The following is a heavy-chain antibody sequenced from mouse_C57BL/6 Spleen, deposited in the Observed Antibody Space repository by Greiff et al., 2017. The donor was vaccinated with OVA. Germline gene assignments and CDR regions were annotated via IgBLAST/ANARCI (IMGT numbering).Heavy chain of an antibody. CDR3: ARTIYYYGSYWYFDV. Sequence: QVHVKQPGAELVKPGASVKMSCKASGYTFTSYWITWVKQRPGQGLEWIGDIYPGSGSTNYNEKFKSKATLTVDTSSSTAYMQLSSLTSEDSAVYYCARTIYYYGSYWYFDVWGTGTTVTVSS. D-gene: IGHD1-1*01. CDR2: IYPGSGST. V-gene: IGHV1-55*01. J-gene: IGHJ1*03. CDR1: GYTFTSYW.